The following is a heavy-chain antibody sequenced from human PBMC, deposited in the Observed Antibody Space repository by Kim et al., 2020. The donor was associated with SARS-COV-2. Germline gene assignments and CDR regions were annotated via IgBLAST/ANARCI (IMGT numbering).Heavy chain of an antibody. D-gene: IGHD1-1*01. CDR3: ARLGLALDPTYDALDI. J-gene: IGHJ3*02. Sequence: PALKSRVTILVDTSKNQFSLKLSAVTAADTAVYYCARLGLALDPTYDALDIWGQGTMVTVSS. V-gene: IGHV4-59*01.